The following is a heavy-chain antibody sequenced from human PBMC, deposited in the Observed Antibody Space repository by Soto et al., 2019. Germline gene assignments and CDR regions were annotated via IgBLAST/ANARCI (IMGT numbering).Heavy chain of an antibody. CDR1: GFTFNNYV. D-gene: IGHD2-15*01. J-gene: IGHJ4*02. Sequence: GGSLRLSCAASGFTFNNYVMSWVRQAPGKGLEWVSGISSTGGGTYYADPVKGRFTISRDNSKNTLYLQMNNLRAGDTALYYCAKGHDIVVVPTVDYWGQGTPVTV. V-gene: IGHV3-23*01. CDR3: AKGHDIVVVPTVDY. CDR2: ISSTGGGT.